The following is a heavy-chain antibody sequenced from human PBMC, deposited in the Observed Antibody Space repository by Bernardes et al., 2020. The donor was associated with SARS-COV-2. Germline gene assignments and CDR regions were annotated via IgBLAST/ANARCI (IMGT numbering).Heavy chain of an antibody. J-gene: IGHJ5*02. CDR3: ARSRSSGWSGDWFDP. V-gene: IGHV4-39*01. D-gene: IGHD6-19*01. CDR1: GGSISSSSYY. Sequence: SETLSLTCTVSGGSISSSSYYWGWIRQPPGKGLEWIGSIYYSGRTYYNPSLKSRVTISVDTSKNQFSLKLSSVTAADTAVYYCARSRSSGWSGDWFDPWGQGTLVTGSS. CDR2: IYYSGRT.